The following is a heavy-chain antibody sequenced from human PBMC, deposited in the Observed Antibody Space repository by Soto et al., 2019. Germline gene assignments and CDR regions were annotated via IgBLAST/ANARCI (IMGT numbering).Heavy chain of an antibody. CDR1: GGTFSSYT. D-gene: IGHD6-13*01. CDR2: IIPILGIA. V-gene: IGHV1-69*02. J-gene: IGHJ3*02. CDR3: ARVGSSSLADAFDI. Sequence: QVQLVQSGAEVKKPGSSVKVSCKASGGTFSSYTISWVRQAPGQGLEWMGRIIPILGIANYAQKFQGRVTITADKSTSTAYMELSSLGSEDTAVYYCARVGSSSLADAFDIWGQGTMVTVSS.